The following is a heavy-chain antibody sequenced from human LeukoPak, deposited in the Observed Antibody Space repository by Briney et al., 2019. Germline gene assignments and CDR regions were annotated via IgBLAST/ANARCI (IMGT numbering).Heavy chain of an antibody. CDR1: GGSISSGSYY. J-gene: IGHJ6*03. V-gene: IGHV4-61*02. CDR2: IYTSGST. CDR3: ARETYKAGVYYSSGYYYMDV. Sequence: SQTLSLTCTVSGGSISSGSYYWSWIRQPAGKGLEWIGRIYTSGSTDYNPSLKSRVTISVDTSKNQFSLRLNSVTAADTAVYYCARETYKAGVYYSSGYYYMDVWGKGTTVTVSS. D-gene: IGHD1-26*01.